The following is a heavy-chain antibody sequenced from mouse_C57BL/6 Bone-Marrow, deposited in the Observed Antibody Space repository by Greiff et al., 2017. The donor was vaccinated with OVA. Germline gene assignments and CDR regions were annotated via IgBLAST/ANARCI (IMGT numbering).Heavy chain of an antibody. Sequence: QVQLQQPGTELVKPGASVKLSCKASGYTFTSYWMHWVKQRPGQGLEWIGNINPSNGGTNYNEKFKSKATLTVDKSSSTAYMQLSSLTSEDSAVYYCARGPITTVVGAYYYAMDYWGQGTSVTVSS. D-gene: IGHD1-1*01. CDR3: ARGPITTVVGAYYYAMDY. CDR1: GYTFTSYW. CDR2: INPSNGGT. J-gene: IGHJ4*01. V-gene: IGHV1-53*01.